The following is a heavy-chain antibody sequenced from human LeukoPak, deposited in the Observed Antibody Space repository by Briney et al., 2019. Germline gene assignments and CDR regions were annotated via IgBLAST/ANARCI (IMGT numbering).Heavy chain of an antibody. D-gene: IGHD2-21*02. CDR3: ARDRNPFVWHIVVVTALVPDAFDI. CDR1: GFTFTTYA. Sequence: SLTPSCAASGFTFTTYAMHCVRQAPGKGLEYVSGIINIGGHTYYTNSVKGRFTISRDNSKNTLYLQMGSLRAEDMAVYYCARDRNPFVWHIVVVTALVPDAFDIWGQGTMVTVSS. V-gene: IGHV3-64*01. CDR2: IINIGGHT. J-gene: IGHJ3*02.